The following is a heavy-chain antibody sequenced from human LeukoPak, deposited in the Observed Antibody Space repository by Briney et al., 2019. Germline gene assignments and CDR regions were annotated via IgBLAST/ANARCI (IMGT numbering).Heavy chain of an antibody. V-gene: IGHV1-8*01. D-gene: IGHD2-21*02. CDR1: GYTFTSYD. CDR3: AGVPYCGGDCPPRD. J-gene: IGHJ4*02. CDR2: MNPNSGNT. Sequence: GASVKVSCKASGYTFTSYDINWVRQATGQGLEWMGWMNPNSGNTGYAQKFQGRVTMTRNTSISTAYMELSSLRSEDTAVYYCAGVPYCGGDCPPRDWGQGTLVTVSS.